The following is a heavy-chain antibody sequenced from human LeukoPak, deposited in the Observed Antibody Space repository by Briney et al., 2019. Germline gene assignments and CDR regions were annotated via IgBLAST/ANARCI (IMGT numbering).Heavy chain of an antibody. J-gene: IGHJ4*02. CDR2: ISSSSSYI. Sequence: GGSLRLSCAASGFTFSSYSMNRVRQAPGKGLEWVSSISSSSSYIYYADSVKGRFTISRDNAKNSLYLQMNSLRAEDTAVYYCARGRGHIVVVTSDYWGQGTLVTVSS. CDR3: ARGRGHIVVVTSDY. V-gene: IGHV3-21*01. CDR1: GFTFSSYS. D-gene: IGHD2-21*02.